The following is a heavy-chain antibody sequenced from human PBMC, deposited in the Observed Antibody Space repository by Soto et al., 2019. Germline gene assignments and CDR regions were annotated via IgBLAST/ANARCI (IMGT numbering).Heavy chain of an antibody. CDR3: ERGLSMIVVVITNYPDAFDI. J-gene: IGHJ3*02. Sequence: SETLSLTCAVYGGSFSGYDWSWIRQPPWKGLEWIGEINHSGSTNYNPSLKSRVTISVDTSKNQFSLKLSSVTAADTAVYYCERGLSMIVVVITNYPDAFDILGQGTMVTVS. D-gene: IGHD3-22*01. V-gene: IGHV4-34*01. CDR1: GGSFSGYD. CDR2: INHSGST.